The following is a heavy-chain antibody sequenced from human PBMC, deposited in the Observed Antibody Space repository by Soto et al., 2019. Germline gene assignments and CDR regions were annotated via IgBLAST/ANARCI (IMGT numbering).Heavy chain of an antibody. Sequence: SATLSLTCTVSGESISGTIYYWGWIRQPPGKGLERIGDIYHSGSTYYNPSLKSRVTISVDKPKNQFSLKLTSVTAADTAVYYCARDRIVVVPAAMKPYYYYGMDVWGQGTTVTVS. D-gene: IGHD2-2*01. J-gene: IGHJ6*02. CDR1: GESISGTIYY. V-gene: IGHV4-39*07. CDR3: ARDRIVVVPAAMKPYYYYGMDV. CDR2: IYHSGST.